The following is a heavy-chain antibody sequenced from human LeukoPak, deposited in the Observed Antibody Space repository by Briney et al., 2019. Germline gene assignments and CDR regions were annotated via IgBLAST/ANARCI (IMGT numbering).Heavy chain of an antibody. Sequence: GGSLRLSCAASGFTFSSYGMHWVRQAPGKGLEWVAVISYDGSNKYYADSVKGRFTISRDNAKNSLYLQMNSLRAEDTAVYYCARVSGNYYRWFDSWGQGTLVTVSS. J-gene: IGHJ5*01. CDR3: ARVSGNYYRWFDS. CDR1: GFTFSSYG. D-gene: IGHD1-26*01. V-gene: IGHV3-30*03. CDR2: ISYDGSNK.